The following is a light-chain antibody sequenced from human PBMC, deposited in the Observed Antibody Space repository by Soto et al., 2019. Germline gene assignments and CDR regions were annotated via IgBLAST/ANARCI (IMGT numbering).Light chain of an antibody. Sequence: IQLTQSLSTLSASVGDRVTLTCRASQSISRRLAWYQQKPGKAPRLLIYDVSTLESGVPSRFSGSGSGTEFTLTISSLQPDDFGTYYCQEYNSYWTFGQGTKVDIK. CDR2: DVS. J-gene: IGKJ1*01. CDR1: QSISRR. V-gene: IGKV1-5*01. CDR3: QEYNSYWT.